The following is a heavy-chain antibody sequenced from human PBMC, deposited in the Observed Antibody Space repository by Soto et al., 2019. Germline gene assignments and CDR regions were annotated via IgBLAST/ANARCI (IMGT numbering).Heavy chain of an antibody. CDR2: ISAYNGNT. D-gene: IGHD6-19*01. J-gene: IGHJ4*02. CDR1: GYSFTDYG. CDR3: ARDTSRIAVAVDFDS. V-gene: IGHV1-18*01. Sequence: QVQLVQSGAEVKKPGASVKVSCKTSGYSFTDYGITWVRQAPGQGLEWMGWISAYNGNTYYAQKLRGRIAMTTDTSTSTAYMVLRCLRSDDTAVYYCARDTSRIAVAVDFDSWGQGTLLTVSS.